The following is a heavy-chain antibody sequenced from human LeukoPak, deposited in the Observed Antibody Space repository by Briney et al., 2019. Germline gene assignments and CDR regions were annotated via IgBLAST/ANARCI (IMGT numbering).Heavy chain of an antibody. CDR1: GFTFSSYE. V-gene: IGHV3-48*03. Sequence: GGSLRLSCAASGFTFSSYEMHWVRQAPGKGLEWVADISSSGTTIYYADSVKGRFTISRDNAKNSLYRQMNSLRAEDTAVYYCARLLVARPGVDPWGQGTLVTVSS. CDR3: ARLLVARPGVDP. J-gene: IGHJ5*02. CDR2: ISSSGTTI. D-gene: IGHD5-12*01.